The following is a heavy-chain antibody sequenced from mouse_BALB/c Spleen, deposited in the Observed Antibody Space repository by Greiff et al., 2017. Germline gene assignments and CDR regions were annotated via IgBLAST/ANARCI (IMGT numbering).Heavy chain of an antibody. D-gene: IGHD2-14*01. J-gene: IGHJ3*01. CDR3: ARGGNRYDVAY. V-gene: IGHV2-9*02. Sequence: VQLVESGPGLVAPSQSLSITCTVSGFSLTSYGVHWVRQPPGKGLEWLGVIWAGGSTNYNSALMSRLSISKDNSKSQVFLKMNSLQTDDTAMYYCARGGNRYDVAYWGQGTLVTVSA. CDR1: GFSLTSYG. CDR2: IWAGGST.